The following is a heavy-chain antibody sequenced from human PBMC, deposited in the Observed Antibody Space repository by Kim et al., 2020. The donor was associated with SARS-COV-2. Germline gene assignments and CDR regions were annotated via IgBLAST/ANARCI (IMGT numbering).Heavy chain of an antibody. CDR3: ASRLYTSGWLTFDL. D-gene: IGHD6-19*01. Sequence: GESLKISCKGSGYNFPTYWIGWVRQMPGKGLEWVGIIYPADSDTRYSPSFEGHVTISVDKAISTAYLQWSSLRASDTAMYYCASRLYTSGWLTFDLWGQG. CDR1: GYNFPTYW. V-gene: IGHV5-51*01. J-gene: IGHJ4*02. CDR2: IYPADSDT.